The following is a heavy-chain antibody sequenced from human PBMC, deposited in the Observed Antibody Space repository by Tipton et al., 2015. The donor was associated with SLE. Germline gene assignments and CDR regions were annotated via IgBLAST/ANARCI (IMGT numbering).Heavy chain of an antibody. J-gene: IGHJ3*02. CDR1: GGSISSHY. Sequence: TLSLTCTVSGGSISSHYWSWIRQPPGKGLEWIGYIYYSGSTNYNPSLKSRVTTSVDTSKNQFSLKLSSVTAADTAVYYCARNPYCGGDCYHDAFDIWGQGTMVTVSS. D-gene: IGHD2-21*01. CDR3: ARNPYCGGDCYHDAFDI. V-gene: IGHV4-59*11. CDR2: IYYSGST.